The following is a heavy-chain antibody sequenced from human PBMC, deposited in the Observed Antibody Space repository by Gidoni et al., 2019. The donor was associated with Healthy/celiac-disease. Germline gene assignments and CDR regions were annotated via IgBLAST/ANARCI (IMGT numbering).Heavy chain of an antibody. D-gene: IGHD6-19*01. CDR2: ISWNSGSI. J-gene: IGHJ6*02. CDR3: FAIAVAGPYYYGMDV. V-gene: IGHV3-9*01. CDR1: GFTFDDYA. Sequence: EVQLVESGGGLVQPGRSLRLSCAASGFTFDDYAMHWVRQAPGKGLEWVSGISWNSGSIGYADSVKGRFTISRDNAKNSLYLQMNSLRAEDTALYYCFAIAVAGPYYYGMDVWGQGTTVTVSS.